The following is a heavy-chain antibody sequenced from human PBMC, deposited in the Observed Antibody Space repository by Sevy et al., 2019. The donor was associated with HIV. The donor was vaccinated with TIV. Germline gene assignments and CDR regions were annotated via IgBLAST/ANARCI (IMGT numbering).Heavy chain of an antibody. V-gene: IGHV4-59*01. CDR3: ASGTGSYYDAFHI. J-gene: IGHJ3*02. Sequence: SETLSLTCSVSGGSISGNFWTWIRQPPGKGLEWIGYIYYSGSTNSNPSLKSRVSISLDTSKNQFSLRLNSVTAADTAVYYCASGTGSYYDAFHIWGQRTMVTVSS. CDR2: IYYSGST. D-gene: IGHD1-26*01. CDR1: GGSISGNF.